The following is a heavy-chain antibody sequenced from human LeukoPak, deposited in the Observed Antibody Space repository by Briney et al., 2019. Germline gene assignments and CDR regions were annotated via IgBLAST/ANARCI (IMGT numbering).Heavy chain of an antibody. J-gene: IGHJ5*02. CDR1: GFTFSSYA. D-gene: IGHD6-13*01. V-gene: IGHV3-23*01. CDR2: VSGNGVST. CDR3: AKTGIAGGYNWFDP. Sequence: GGSLRLSCAASGFTFSSYAMTWVRQAPGKGLEWVSAVSGNGVSTNYADSVKGRFTISRDNSKNTLYLQMNSLRVEDTAVYFCAKTGIAGGYNWFDPWGQGTLVTVSS.